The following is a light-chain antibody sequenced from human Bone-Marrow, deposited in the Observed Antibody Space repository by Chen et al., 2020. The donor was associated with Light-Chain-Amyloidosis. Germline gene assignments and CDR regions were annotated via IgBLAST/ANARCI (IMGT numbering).Light chain of an antibody. CDR2: GAS. V-gene: IGKV1D-12*01. Sequence: DIQMTQSPSFVSASVGDRVTITCRASQCISKWLAWYQQTPGKAPKLLIYGASSLQSGVPSRFSGSGSGTDFNLTITSLQPEDFATYYCQQANSFPLTYGGGTKVEIK. J-gene: IGKJ4*01. CDR3: QQANSFPLT. CDR1: QCISKW.